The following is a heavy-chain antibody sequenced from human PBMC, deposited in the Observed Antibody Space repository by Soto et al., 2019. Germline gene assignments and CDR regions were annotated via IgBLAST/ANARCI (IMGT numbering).Heavy chain of an antibody. CDR2: IYYSGST. D-gene: IGHD4-4*01. CDR1: GGSISSSSYY. CDR3: ACPSSNNYFRVGYYYYCMDV. J-gene: IGHJ6*03. V-gene: IGHV4-39*01. Sequence: KPSETLSLTCTVSGGSISSSSYYWGWIRQPPGKGLEWIGSIYYSGSTYYKPSLKSRVTISVDTSKNQFSLKLSSVTAADTAVYYCACPSSNNYFRVGYYYYCMDVWGKGTTVTVSS.